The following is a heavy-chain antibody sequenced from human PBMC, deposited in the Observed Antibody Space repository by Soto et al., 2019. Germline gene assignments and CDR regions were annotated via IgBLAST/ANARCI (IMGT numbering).Heavy chain of an antibody. D-gene: IGHD3-22*01. CDR2: IYYSGST. J-gene: IGHJ4*02. Sequence: QLQLQESGPGLVKPSETLSLTCTVSGGSISSSSYYWGWIRQPPGKGLEWIGSIYYSGSTYYNPSLKSRVTISVDTSKNQFSLKLSSVTAADTAVYYCARSVVDSSGYYLGLGAGEFGYWGQGTLVTVSS. CDR1: GGSISSSSYY. CDR3: ARSVVDSSGYYLGLGAGEFGY. V-gene: IGHV4-39*01.